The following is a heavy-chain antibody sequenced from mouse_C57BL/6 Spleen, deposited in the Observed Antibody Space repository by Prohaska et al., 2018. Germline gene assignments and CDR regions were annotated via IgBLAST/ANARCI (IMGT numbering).Heavy chain of an antibody. CDR2: ISYDGSN. J-gene: IGHJ2*01. CDR1: GYSITSDYY. V-gene: IGHV3-6*01. CDR3: ARAHYYGSSYGFDY. Sequence: DVQLQESGPGLVKPSQSLSLTCSVTGYSITSDYYWNWIRQFPGNKLEWMGYISYDGSNNYNPSLKIRISITRDTSKNQFFLKLNSVTTEDTATYYCARAHYYGSSYGFDYWGQGTTLTVSS. D-gene: IGHD1-1*01.